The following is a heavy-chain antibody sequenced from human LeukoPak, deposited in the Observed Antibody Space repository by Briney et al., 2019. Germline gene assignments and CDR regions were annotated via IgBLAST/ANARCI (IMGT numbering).Heavy chain of an antibody. J-gene: IGHJ3*02. CDR2: ISGSSSYI. V-gene: IGHV3-21*01. Sequence: GGSLRHSCAASGFTFSSYSMNWVRQAPGKGLEWVSSISGSSSYIYYADSVKGRFTISRDNAKNSLYLQMNSLRAEDTAVYYCARTRLGEWLVGNAFDIWGQGTMVTVSS. CDR1: GFTFSSYS. CDR3: ARTRLGEWLVGNAFDI. D-gene: IGHD6-19*01.